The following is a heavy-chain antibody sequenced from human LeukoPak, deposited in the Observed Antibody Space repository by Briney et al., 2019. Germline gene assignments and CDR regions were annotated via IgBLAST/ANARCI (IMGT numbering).Heavy chain of an antibody. D-gene: IGHD1-1*01. V-gene: IGHV3-21*01. J-gene: IGHJ4*02. CDR3: ARDLPGTGDY. Sequence: GGSLRLSCAASGFTFSTYGMSWVRQAPGKGLEWVSSISSSGSYIYSADSVKGRFTITRDRAKTSLNLPLNSLSTEDRTAYYCARDLPGTGDYWGQGTLVTVSS. CDR1: GFTFSTYG. CDR2: ISSSGSYI.